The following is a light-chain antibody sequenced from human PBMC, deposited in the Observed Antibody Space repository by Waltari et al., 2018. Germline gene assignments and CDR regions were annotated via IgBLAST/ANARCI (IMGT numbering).Light chain of an antibody. CDR2: GVS. CDR3: QHYVRLPAT. J-gene: IGKJ1*01. V-gene: IGKV3-20*01. Sequence: EIVLTPSPGTLSLSPGARAPLSCRASQSVRGSLAWYQQKAGQAPRLLIYGVSSRATGIPERFSGSGSGTDFSLTISRLEPEDFAVYYCQHYVRLPATFGQGTKVEIK. CDR1: QSVRGS.